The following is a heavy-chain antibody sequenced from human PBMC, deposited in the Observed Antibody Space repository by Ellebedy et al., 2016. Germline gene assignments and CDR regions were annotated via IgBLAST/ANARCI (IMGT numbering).Heavy chain of an antibody. CDR3: ARITIFGMVINDAFHI. V-gene: IGHV1-18*01. D-gene: IGHD3-3*01. CDR1: GYTFTSYG. CDR2: ISAYNGNT. J-gene: IGHJ3*02. Sequence: ASVKVSCKASGYTFTSYGISWVRQAPGQGLEWMGWISAYNGNTNYAQKLQGRVTMTTDTSTSTAYMELRSLRSDDTAVYYCARITIFGMVINDAFHIWGQGTMVTVSS.